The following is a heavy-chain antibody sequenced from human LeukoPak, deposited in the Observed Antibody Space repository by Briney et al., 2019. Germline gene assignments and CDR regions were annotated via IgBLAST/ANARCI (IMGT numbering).Heavy chain of an antibody. CDR3: VKDLVAASENVRGWYPMDY. Sequence: GGSLRLSCAASGFTFAEFCMQWVRQAPGKGLEWVSLISSNGARIHYGDSVKGRFTFYRDNSKNSQYLQMNSLRTEDTALYYCVKDLVAASENVRGWYPMDYWGQGTLVNVSS. CDR2: ISSNGARI. J-gene: IGHJ4*02. CDR1: GFTFAEFC. D-gene: IGHD6-19*01. V-gene: IGHV3-43*01.